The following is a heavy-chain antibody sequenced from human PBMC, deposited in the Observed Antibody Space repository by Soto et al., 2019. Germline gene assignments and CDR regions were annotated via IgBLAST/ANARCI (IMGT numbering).Heavy chain of an antibody. CDR2: IRSKSYGKTT. V-gene: IGHV3-49*03. Sequence: SGGSLRLSCSTSGFTFGDDGMTWFRQAPGKGLEWVGLIRSKSYGKTTEYAASATDRFTISIDDSKRIAYLQMNSLKADDTAVYYCTREIWDYGDPKCDFDLWGRGTLVTVSS. D-gene: IGHD4-17*01. CDR1: GFTFGDDG. CDR3: TREIWDYGDPKCDFDL. J-gene: IGHJ2*01.